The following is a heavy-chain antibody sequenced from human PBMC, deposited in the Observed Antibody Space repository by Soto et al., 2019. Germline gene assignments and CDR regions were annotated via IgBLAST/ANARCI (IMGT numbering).Heavy chain of an antibody. Sequence: GGSLRLSCAASGFTFSSYPMHWVRQVPGKGLEHVSSTSGDGRIMYYLDSVKGRFTISRDNSKNTLYLQMGSLRTEDMAVYYCARGRAAYYFDYWGQGALVTVSS. CDR3: ARGRAAYYFDY. J-gene: IGHJ4*02. D-gene: IGHD6-25*01. V-gene: IGHV3-64*02. CDR2: TSGDGRIM. CDR1: GFTFSSYP.